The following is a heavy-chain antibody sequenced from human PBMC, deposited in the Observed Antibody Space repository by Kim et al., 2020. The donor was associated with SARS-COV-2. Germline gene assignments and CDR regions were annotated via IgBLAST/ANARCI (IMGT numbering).Heavy chain of an antibody. D-gene: IGHD2-2*02. J-gene: IGHJ6*02. CDR3: ARNEAGIPPYYYYGMDV. CDR2: ISSSSSYI. CDR1: GFTFSSYS. V-gene: IGHV3-21*01. Sequence: GGSLRLSCAASGFTFSSYSMNWVRQAPGKGLEWVSSISSSSSYIYYADSVKGRFTISRDNAKNSLYLQMNSLRAEDTAVYYCARNEAGIPPYYYYGMDVWGQGTTVTVSS.